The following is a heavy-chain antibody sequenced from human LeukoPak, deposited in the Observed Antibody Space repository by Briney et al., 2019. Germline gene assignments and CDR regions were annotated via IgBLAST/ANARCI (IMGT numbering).Heavy chain of an antibody. V-gene: IGHV5-51*01. Sequence: GESLKISCKGSGYSFTSCWIGWVRQMPGKGLEWMGIIYPGDSDTRYSPSFQGQVTISADKSISTAYLQWSSLKASDTAMYYCARRLITMVRGVIYNYGMDVWGQGTTVTVS. J-gene: IGHJ6*02. D-gene: IGHD3-10*01. CDR1: GYSFTSCW. CDR2: IYPGDSDT. CDR3: ARRLITMVRGVIYNYGMDV.